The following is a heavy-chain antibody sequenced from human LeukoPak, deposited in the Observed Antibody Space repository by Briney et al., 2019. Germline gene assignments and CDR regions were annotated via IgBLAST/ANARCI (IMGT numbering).Heavy chain of an antibody. CDR1: GFTFSSYA. D-gene: IGHD3-10*01. CDR3: TTPAYGPYYFDY. Sequence: GGSLRLSCAASGFTFSSYAMHWVRQAPGKGLEWVGRIKSKTDGGTTDYAAPVKGRFTIPRDDSKNTLYLQMNSLKTEDTAVYYCTTPAYGPYYFDYWGQGTLVTVSS. J-gene: IGHJ4*02. V-gene: IGHV3-15*01. CDR2: IKSKTDGGTT.